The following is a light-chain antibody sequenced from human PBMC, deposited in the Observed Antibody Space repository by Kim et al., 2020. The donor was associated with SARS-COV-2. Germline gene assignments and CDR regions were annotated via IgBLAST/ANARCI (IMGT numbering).Light chain of an antibody. Sequence: SPGERTALTSRASQSVGSNLASYQQKPGQAPSHLIYGASTRATGIPARFSGSGSGTEFTLTISSRQSEDFALYYCQQYNDWPLYTFGQGTKVDIK. V-gene: IGKV3-15*01. CDR2: GAS. CDR3: QQYNDWPLYT. J-gene: IGKJ2*01. CDR1: QSVGSN.